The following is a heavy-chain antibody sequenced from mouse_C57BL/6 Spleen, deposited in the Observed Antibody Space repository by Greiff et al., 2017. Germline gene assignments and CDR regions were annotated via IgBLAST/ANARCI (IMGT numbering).Heavy chain of an antibody. Sequence: EVKVEESGGGLVKPGGSLKLSCAASGFTFSSYAMSWVRQTPEKRLEWVATISDGGSYTYYPDNVKGRFTISRDNAKNNLYLQMSHLKSEDTAMYYCAREGRSAMDYWGQGTSVTVSS. D-gene: IGHD3-3*01. CDR1: GFTFSSYA. J-gene: IGHJ4*01. CDR2: ISDGGSYT. CDR3: AREGRSAMDY. V-gene: IGHV5-4*01.